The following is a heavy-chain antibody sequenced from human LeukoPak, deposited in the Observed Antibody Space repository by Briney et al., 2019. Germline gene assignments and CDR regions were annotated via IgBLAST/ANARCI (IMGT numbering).Heavy chain of an antibody. Sequence: GGSLRLSCAASGFTFSSYAMSWVRQAPGKGLEWVSAISGSGGSTYYADSVKGRFTISRDNARNSLYLQMNSLRAEDTAVYYCATSGARVFWGQGTLVTVSS. CDR3: ATSGARVF. D-gene: IGHD1-26*01. V-gene: IGHV3-23*01. J-gene: IGHJ4*02. CDR2: ISGSGGST. CDR1: GFTFSSYA.